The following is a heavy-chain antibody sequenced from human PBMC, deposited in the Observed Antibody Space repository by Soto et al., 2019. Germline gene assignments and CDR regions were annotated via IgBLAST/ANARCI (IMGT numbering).Heavy chain of an antibody. J-gene: IGHJ3*02. CDR1: GFTFSSHW. V-gene: IGHV3-74*01. D-gene: IGHD2-2*01. CDR2: INTDGGIT. CDR3: TREAGYCSRTSCYRRAFDS. Sequence: EVQLVESGGDLVQPGGSLRLSCAACGFTFSSHWMHWVRRVPGKGLVWVSHINTDGGITGYADSVKGRFTISRDNAKNTLYLQMNGLRVEDTSVYYCTREAGYCSRTSCYRRAFDSWGQGTMVTVSS.